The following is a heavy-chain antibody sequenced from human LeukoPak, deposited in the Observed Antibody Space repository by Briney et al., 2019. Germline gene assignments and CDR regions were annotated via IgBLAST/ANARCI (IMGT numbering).Heavy chain of an antibody. J-gene: IGHJ4*02. CDR1: GGSISSYY. CDR2: IYYSGST. Sequence: PSETLSLTCTVSGGSISSYYWSWIRQPPGKGLEWIGYIYYSGSTNYNPSLKSRVTISVDTSKNQFSLKLSSVTAADTAVYYCARHVRWQLDYWGQGTLVTVSS. CDR3: ARHVRWQLDY. V-gene: IGHV4-59*08. D-gene: IGHD2-15*01.